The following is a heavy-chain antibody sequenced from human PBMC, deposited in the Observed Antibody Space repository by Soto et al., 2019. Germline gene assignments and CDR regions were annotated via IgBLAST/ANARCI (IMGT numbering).Heavy chain of an antibody. J-gene: IGHJ4*02. D-gene: IGHD6-6*01. CDR2: INNNNGKT. CDR3: AKATGSSFDN. Sequence: GASVKVSCKTSGYTFSNSGISWARQAPGQGLEWLGWINNNNGKTNCAQKLQDRLILTTDTSTSTAYMELRSLRSDDTAMYYCAKATGSSFDNWGQGTLVTVSS. CDR1: GYTFSNSG. V-gene: IGHV1-18*01.